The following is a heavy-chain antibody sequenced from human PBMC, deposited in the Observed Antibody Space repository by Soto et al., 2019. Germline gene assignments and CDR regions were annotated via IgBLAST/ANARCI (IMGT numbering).Heavy chain of an antibody. D-gene: IGHD6-6*01. CDR1: GFTFSSYS. CDR3: ARVYSSSSVGYYYYYMDV. J-gene: IGHJ6*03. V-gene: IGHV3-48*01. Sequence: GGSLRLSCAASGFTFSSYSMNWVRQAPGKGLEWVSYISSSSSTIYYADSVKGRFTISRDNAKNSLYLQMNSLRAEDTAVYYCARVYSSSSVGYYYYYMDVWGKGTTVTVSS. CDR2: ISSSSSTI.